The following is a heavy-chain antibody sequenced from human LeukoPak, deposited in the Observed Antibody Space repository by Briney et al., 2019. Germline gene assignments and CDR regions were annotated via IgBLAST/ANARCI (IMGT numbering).Heavy chain of an antibody. CDR2: INPNSGGT. J-gene: IGHJ4*02. V-gene: IGHV1-2*06. D-gene: IGHD2-8*01. Sequence: ASVKVSCKASGYTFTGYYMHWVRQAPGQGLEWMGRINPNSGGTNYAQKFQGRVTMTRDTSISTAYMELSRLRSDDTAVYYCARDVLDSSEVSERGQGTLVTVSS. CDR1: GYTFTGYY. CDR3: ARDVLDSSEVSE.